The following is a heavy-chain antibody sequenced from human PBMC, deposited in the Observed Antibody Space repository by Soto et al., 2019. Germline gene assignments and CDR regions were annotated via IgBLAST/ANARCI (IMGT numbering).Heavy chain of an antibody. CDR2: ISYDGSNK. Sequence: GGSLRLSCAASGFTFSSYGMHWVRQAPGKGLEWVAVISYDGSNKYYADSVKGRFTISRDNSKNTLYLQMNSLRAEDTAVYYCAKDGGSVAGFDYWGQGTLVTVSS. D-gene: IGHD6-19*01. J-gene: IGHJ4*02. CDR1: GFTFSSYG. CDR3: AKDGGSVAGFDY. V-gene: IGHV3-30*18.